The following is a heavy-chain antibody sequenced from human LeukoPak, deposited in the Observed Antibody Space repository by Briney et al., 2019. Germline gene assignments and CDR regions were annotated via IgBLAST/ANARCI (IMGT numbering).Heavy chain of an antibody. V-gene: IGHV3-7*01. CDR2: IKQDGSEK. D-gene: IGHD4-17*01. CDR1: GFTFRNYW. CDR3: ARSLSVTYLNLDS. Sequence: GGSLRLSCAASGFTFRNYWMSWVRQAPGKGLEWVANIKQDGSEKYYVDSVKGRVTISRDNAKKSLYLQIDSLRVEDTAVYYCARSLSVTYLNLDSWGQGTLVTVSS. J-gene: IGHJ4*02.